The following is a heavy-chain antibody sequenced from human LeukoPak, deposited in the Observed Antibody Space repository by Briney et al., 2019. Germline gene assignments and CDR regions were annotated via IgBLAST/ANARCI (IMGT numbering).Heavy chain of an antibody. CDR1: GGTFSSYA. CDR3: ASRNGDIVVVPAAQSLYYMDV. Sequence: SVKVSCKASGGTFSSYAISWVRQAPGQGLEWMGGIIPIFGTANYAQKFQGRVTITADESTSTAYMELSSLRSEDTAVYYCASRNGDIVVVPAAQSLYYMDVWGKGTTVTVSS. J-gene: IGHJ6*03. V-gene: IGHV1-69*13. D-gene: IGHD2-2*01. CDR2: IIPIFGTA.